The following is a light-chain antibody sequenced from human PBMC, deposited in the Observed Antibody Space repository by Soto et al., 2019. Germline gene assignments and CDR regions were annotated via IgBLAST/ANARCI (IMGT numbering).Light chain of an antibody. CDR2: GAS. CDR3: QQYVSSVT. V-gene: IGKV3-20*01. Sequence: EIVLTQSPGFLSLSPGERATLSCRASQRVASSFFAWYQQKPGQAPRLLIYGASKRATGIPDRFSGSGSGTDFTLTISRLEPEDFAVYYCQQYVSSVTFGQGTKVEIK. J-gene: IGKJ1*01. CDR1: QRVASSF.